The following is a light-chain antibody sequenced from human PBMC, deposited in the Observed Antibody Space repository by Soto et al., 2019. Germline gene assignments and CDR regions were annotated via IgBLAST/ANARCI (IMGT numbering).Light chain of an antibody. CDR3: LQYRSFTRP. CDR2: AAS. CDR1: QGIRDD. V-gene: IGKV1-17*01. J-gene: IGKJ1*01. Sequence: DIQLTQSPSSLSASVGDRVTITCRASQGIRDDLGWYQQKAGEATKRLIYAASSLHSGVPSRFSGSGSGTEFTLTISSLQPEDFATYYCLQYRSFTRPFGQGTKVDIX.